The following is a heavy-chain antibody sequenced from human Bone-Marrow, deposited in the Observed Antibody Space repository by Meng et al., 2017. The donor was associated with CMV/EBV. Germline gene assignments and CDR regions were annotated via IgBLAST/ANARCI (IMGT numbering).Heavy chain of an antibody. Sequence: GESLKISCAASGFTLSSYAMHWVRQTPGKGLERVSFISDSSSRIFYADSVKGRFTVSRDSSKNTLYLQMNSLRAEDTAVYYCARVDYWGRGTLVTVSS. J-gene: IGHJ4*02. CDR1: GFTLSSYA. V-gene: IGHV3-21*04. CDR3: ARVDY. CDR2: ISDSSSRI.